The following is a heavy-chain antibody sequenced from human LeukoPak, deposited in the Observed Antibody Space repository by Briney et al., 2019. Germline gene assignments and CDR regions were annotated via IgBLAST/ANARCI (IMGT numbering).Heavy chain of an antibody. Sequence: GGSLRLSCAASGFTFSTYSMNWVRQAPGKGLEWVSYISTGSTTIYYADSVKGRFTISRDNAKNTLYLQMNSLRAEDTAVYYCAKGAGITMIVVVITSPDAFDIWGQGTMVTVSS. D-gene: IGHD3-22*01. J-gene: IGHJ3*02. CDR3: AKGAGITMIVVVITSPDAFDI. CDR2: ISTGSTTI. CDR1: GFTFSTYS. V-gene: IGHV3-48*01.